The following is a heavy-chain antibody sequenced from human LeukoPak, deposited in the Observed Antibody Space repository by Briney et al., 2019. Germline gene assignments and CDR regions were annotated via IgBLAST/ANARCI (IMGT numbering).Heavy chain of an antibody. J-gene: IGHJ4*02. D-gene: IGHD2-2*01. CDR1: GYTFTSYG. CDR3: ARDRSEGSRVPAASDY. V-gene: IGHV1-18*04. Sequence: ASVKVSCKASGYTFTSYGISWVRLAPGQGLEWMGWISAYNGNTNYAQKLQGRVTMTTDTSTSTAYMELRSLRSDDTAVYYCARDRSEGSRVPAASDYWGQGTLVTVSS. CDR2: ISAYNGNT.